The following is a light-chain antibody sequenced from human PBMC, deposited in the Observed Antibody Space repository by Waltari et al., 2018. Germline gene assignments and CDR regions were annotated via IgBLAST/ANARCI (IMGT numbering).Light chain of an antibody. CDR3: GQGTHWPPT. CDR1: QSLVHSDGNTS. Sequence: DVVMTQSPLPLPITPGPPASISCRSSQSLVHSDGNTSLSSYQQNPAHPPRLLIDKVSNRDSGVPGRFSGSGAGTDFTLKISRVEAEDVGVYYCGQGTHWPPTFGGGTKVEIK. CDR2: KVS. J-gene: IGKJ4*01. V-gene: IGKV2-30*02.